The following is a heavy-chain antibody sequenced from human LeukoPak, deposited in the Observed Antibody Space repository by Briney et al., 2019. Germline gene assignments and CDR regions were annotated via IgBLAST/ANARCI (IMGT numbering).Heavy chain of an antibody. CDR2: IYYSGST. J-gene: IGHJ4*02. CDR3: ARHSPGAAADYYFDY. V-gene: IGHV4-39*01. Sequence: PSETLSLTCTVSGGSISSSSYYWGWIRQPPGKGLEWIGSIYYSGSTYYNPSLKSRVTISVDTYKNQFSLKLSSVTAADTAVYYCARHSPGAAADYYFDYWGQGTLVTASS. D-gene: IGHD6-13*01. CDR1: GGSISSSSYY.